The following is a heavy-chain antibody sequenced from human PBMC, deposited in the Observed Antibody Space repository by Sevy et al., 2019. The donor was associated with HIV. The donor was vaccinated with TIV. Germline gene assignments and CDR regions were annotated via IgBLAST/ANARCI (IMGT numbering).Heavy chain of an antibody. CDR3: ARDGTQQWLAGGGTFDI. D-gene: IGHD6-19*01. Sequence: GGYLRLSCAASGFTVSNNYMSWVRQAPGKGLEWVSVIYRGGSTYYADSVKGRFTISRDNSKKTQYLQMNSLRVEDTAVYYCARDGTQQWLAGGGTFDIWGQGTMVTVSS. CDR1: GFTVSNNY. V-gene: IGHV3-53*01. CDR2: IYRGGST. J-gene: IGHJ3*02.